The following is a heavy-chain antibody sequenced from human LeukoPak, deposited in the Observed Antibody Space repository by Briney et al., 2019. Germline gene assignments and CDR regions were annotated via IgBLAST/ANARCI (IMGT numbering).Heavy chain of an antibody. CDR1: GVSFSGYY. D-gene: IGHD3-22*01. J-gene: IGHJ3*02. CDR2: INHSGST. Sequence: SETLSLTCAVYGVSFSGYYWSWIRQPPGKGLEWIGEINHSGSTNYNLSLKSRVTISGDTSKNQFSLKLISVTAADTAVYYCASVRDYYNDSVIWGQGTMVTVSS. CDR3: ASVRDYYNDSVI. V-gene: IGHV4-34*01.